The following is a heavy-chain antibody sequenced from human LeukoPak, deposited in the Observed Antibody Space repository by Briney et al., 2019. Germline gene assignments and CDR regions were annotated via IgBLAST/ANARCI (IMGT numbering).Heavy chain of an antibody. J-gene: IGHJ4*02. CDR2: ISWNSGSA. Sequence: PGGSLRLSCAASGFTFDDYSMHWVRQAPGGGLEWVAGISWNSGSAGYADSVKGRFTISRDNAKKSLFLQVNSLRTEDTALYYCAKDRTYSGYDALDHWGQGTLVTVSS. D-gene: IGHD5-12*01. V-gene: IGHV3-9*01. CDR1: GFTFDDYS. CDR3: AKDRTYSGYDALDH.